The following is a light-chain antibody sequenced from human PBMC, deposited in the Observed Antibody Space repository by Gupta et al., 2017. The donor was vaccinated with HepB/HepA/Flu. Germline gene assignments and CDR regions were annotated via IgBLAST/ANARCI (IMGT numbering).Light chain of an antibody. Sequence: DIQMTQSPATLSASVGDTVTITCRASQSLRHYLAWYQQKPGKAPKMLIYHASSLQSGVSSRFSGSGSETEFTLTISSLQPDDLATYHCQHDNCYPITFGGGTKVEIK. CDR2: HAS. V-gene: IGKV1-5*01. J-gene: IGKJ4*01. CDR1: QSLRHY. CDR3: QHDNCYPIT.